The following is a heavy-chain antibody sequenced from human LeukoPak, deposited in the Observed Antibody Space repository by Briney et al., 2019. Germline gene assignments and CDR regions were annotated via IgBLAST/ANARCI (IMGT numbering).Heavy chain of an antibody. J-gene: IGHJ6*02. D-gene: IGHD3-10*01. CDR2: INHSGST. CDR3: AGICGTMVRGVISYYYYGMDV. V-gene: IGHV4-34*01. Sequence: TSETLSLTCAVYGGSFSGYYWSWIRQPPGKGLEWIGEINHSGSTNYNPSLKSRVTISVDTSKNQFSLKLSSVTAADTAVYYCAGICGTMVRGVISYYYYGMDVWGQGTTVTVSS. CDR1: GGSFSGYY.